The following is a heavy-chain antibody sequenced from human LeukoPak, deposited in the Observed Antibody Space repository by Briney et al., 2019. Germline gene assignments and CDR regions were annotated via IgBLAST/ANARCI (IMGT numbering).Heavy chain of an antibody. J-gene: IGHJ4*02. CDR1: SDSIRSGDYY. D-gene: IGHD4-17*01. CDR2: INKNGGT. CDR3: AREHKSYGDYPYYFDS. Sequence: SQTLSLTCTVSSDSIRSGDYYWSWIRQPAGKGLEFIGYINKNGGTYYNPPLKSRVSISIDTSKNQFSLKLTSVTAADTAVYFCAREHKSYGDYPYYFDSWGQGTLVTVSS. V-gene: IGHV4-30-4*01.